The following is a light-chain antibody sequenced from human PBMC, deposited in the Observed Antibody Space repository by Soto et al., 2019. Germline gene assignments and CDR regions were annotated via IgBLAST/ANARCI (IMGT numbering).Light chain of an antibody. Sequence: EIVMTQSPATLSVSPGERATLSSRASESVAGNLAWYQQKPGQAPRLLIYGASTRATGIPARFSGSGSGTEFTLTISSLQSEDFAVYYCQQDNDWPPITFGQGTRLEI. J-gene: IGKJ5*01. V-gene: IGKV3-15*01. CDR2: GAS. CDR1: ESVAGN. CDR3: QQDNDWPPIT.